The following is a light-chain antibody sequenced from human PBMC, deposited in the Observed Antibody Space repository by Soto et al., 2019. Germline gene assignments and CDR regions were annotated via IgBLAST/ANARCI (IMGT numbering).Light chain of an antibody. Sequence: ETMMTQSPDTLSVSPGERATLSCRASQSVSNYLAWYQQNPGQAPRLLIYDASNRATGIPARFSGSGSGTDFTLTISSLEPEDFAVYYCQQYGSSRWTFGQGTKVDIK. CDR3: QQYGSSRWT. CDR2: DAS. J-gene: IGKJ1*01. CDR1: QSVSNY. V-gene: IGKV3-11*01.